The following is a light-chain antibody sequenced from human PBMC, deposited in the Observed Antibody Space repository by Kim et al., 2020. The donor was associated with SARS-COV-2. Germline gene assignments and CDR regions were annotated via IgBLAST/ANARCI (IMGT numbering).Light chain of an antibody. J-gene: IGKJ1*01. V-gene: IGKV3-20*01. Sequence: EIVLTQSPGTLSLSPGERATLSCRASQRVGSYLAWYQQTSGQAPRLLIYGASSRATGIPDRFSGSGSGTDFTLTISRLEPEDFAVYYCQQYDSSPRTFGQGTKV. CDR1: QRVGSY. CDR3: QQYDSSPRT. CDR2: GAS.